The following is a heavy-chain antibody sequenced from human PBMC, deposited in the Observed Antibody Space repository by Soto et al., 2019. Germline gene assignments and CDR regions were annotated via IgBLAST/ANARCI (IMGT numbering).Heavy chain of an antibody. Sequence: EVQLVESGGGLVQPGGSLRLSCAASGFNFRSYEMNWVRQAPGKGLEWVSYISGSASSIYYADSVKGRFTISRDNAKXXLXXXXXXXXXXXXXXXXXXXXRPXGWYFDLWGRGTLVTVSS. J-gene: IGHJ2*01. CDR2: ISGSASSI. V-gene: IGHV3-48*03. CDR3: XXXRPXGWYFDL. CDR1: GFNFRSYE.